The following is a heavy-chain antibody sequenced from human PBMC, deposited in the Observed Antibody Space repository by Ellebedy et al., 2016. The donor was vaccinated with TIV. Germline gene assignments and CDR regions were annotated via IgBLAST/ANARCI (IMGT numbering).Heavy chain of an antibody. D-gene: IGHD3-22*01. J-gene: IGHJ3*02. V-gene: IGHV4-39*01. CDR2: IYYSGST. CDR3: ARRMFTMIVLNDAFDI. Sequence: SETLSLTCTVSGGSISSSSYYWGWIRQPPGKGLEWIGSIYYSGSTYYNPSLKSRVTISVDTSKNQFSLKLSSVTAADTAVYYCARRMFTMIVLNDAFDIWGQGTMVTVSS. CDR1: GGSISSSSYY.